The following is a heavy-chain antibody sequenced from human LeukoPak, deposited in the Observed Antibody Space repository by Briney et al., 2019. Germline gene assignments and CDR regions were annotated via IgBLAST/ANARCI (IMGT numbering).Heavy chain of an antibody. J-gene: IGHJ4*02. CDR3: ARGIAGGQGI. V-gene: IGHV4-31*03. CDR2: IYYSGST. Sequence: PSQTLSLTCTVSCGSISSGGYYWSWIRHHPGKGLEWIGYIYYSGSTYYNPSLKSRVTMSVDTSKNQFTLKLSSVTAADTAVYYCARGIAGGQGIWGQGTLVTVSS. D-gene: IGHD6-13*01. CDR1: CGSISSGGYY.